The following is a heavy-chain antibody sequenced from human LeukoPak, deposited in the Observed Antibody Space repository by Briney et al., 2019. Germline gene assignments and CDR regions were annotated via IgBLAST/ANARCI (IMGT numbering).Heavy chain of an antibody. J-gene: IGHJ4*02. V-gene: IGHV3-53*01. CDR2: IYSGGST. CDR3: ARRAGAYSHPYDY. CDR1: GLTFSSNS. Sequence: GGSLRLSCEASGLTFSSNSMSWVRKAPGKGLRWVSFIYSGGSTYYADSVKGRFTISRDNSKNTLYLQMNSLRADDTAVYYCARRAGAYSHPYDYWGQGTLVTVSS. D-gene: IGHD4/OR15-4a*01.